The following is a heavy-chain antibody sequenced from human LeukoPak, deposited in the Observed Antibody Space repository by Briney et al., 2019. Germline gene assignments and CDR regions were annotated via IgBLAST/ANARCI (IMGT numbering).Heavy chain of an antibody. CDR1: GYTFTGYY. D-gene: IGHD3-22*01. CDR2: INPNSGGT. CDR3: ARGEETITMIVVVPY. Sequence: ASVKVSCKASGYTFTGYYMHWVRQAPGQGLEWMGWINPNSGGTNYAQKFQGRVTMTRDTSISTAYMELSRLRSDDTAVYYCARGEETITMIVVVPYWGQGTLVTVSS. V-gene: IGHV1-2*02. J-gene: IGHJ4*02.